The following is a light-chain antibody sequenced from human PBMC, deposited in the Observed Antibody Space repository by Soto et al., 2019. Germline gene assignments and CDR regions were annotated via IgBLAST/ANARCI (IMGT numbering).Light chain of an antibody. CDR1: QSVTSSY. V-gene: IGKV3-20*01. J-gene: IGKJ4*01. CDR3: QQYGDSPPT. CDR2: GVS. Sequence: EIVLTQSPGTVSLSPGERATLSCRASQSVTSSYLAWYQQKPGQAPRLLIYGVSSRATGIPDRFSGSGAGTDFTLTISRLEPEDFAVYYCQQYGDSPPTFGGGTKVEIK.